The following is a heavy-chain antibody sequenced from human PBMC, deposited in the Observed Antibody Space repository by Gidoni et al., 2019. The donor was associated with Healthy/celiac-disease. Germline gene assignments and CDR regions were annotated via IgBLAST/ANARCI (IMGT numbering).Heavy chain of an antibody. CDR3: AKSREARIGETRPFDY. CDR1: GFTFSSYA. V-gene: IGHV3-23*01. D-gene: IGHD3-3*01. Sequence: EVQLLESGGGLVQPGGSLSLSCAASGFTFSSYAMSWVRQAPGKGLEWVSAISGSGGSTYYADAVKGRFTISRDNSKNTLYLQMNSLRAEDTAVYYCAKSREARIGETRPFDYWGQGTLVTVSS. CDR2: ISGSGGST. J-gene: IGHJ4*02.